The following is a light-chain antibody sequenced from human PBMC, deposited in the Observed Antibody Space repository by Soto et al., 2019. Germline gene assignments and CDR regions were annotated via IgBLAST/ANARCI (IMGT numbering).Light chain of an antibody. Sequence: DIVMTQSPESLAVSLGERATINCKSSQSVLSNSIAWYQQKPGQPPKLLIYWASTRESGVPDRFRGSGSGTDFTLIISSLQAEDVAVYYCQQYSSAPQTFGQGTKLEIK. CDR1: QSVLSNS. CDR2: WAS. J-gene: IGKJ2*01. V-gene: IGKV4-1*01. CDR3: QQYSSAPQT.